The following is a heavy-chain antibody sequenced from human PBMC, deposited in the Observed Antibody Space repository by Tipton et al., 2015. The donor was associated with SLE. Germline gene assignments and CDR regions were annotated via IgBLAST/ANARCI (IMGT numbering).Heavy chain of an antibody. Sequence: VQLVQSGAEVKKPGASVKVSCKASGYTFTSYGISWVRQAPGQGLEWMGWISAYNGNTNYAQKLQGRVTMTTDTSTSTAYMELRSLRSDDTAVYYCARVLWVYGGVITPHYMDVWGKGTTVTVSS. CDR1: GYTFTSYG. CDR2: ISAYNGNT. CDR3: ARVLWVYGGVITPHYMDV. J-gene: IGHJ6*03. D-gene: IGHD3-3*01. V-gene: IGHV1-18*01.